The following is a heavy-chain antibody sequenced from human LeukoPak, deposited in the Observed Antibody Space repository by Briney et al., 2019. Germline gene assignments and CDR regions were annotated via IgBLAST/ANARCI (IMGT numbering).Heavy chain of an antibody. Sequence: GGSLRLSCATSGFTFSSFWMHWVRQAPGKGLVWVSRIDSDGSSTNYADSVKGRFTISRDNAKNALYLQMNSLRAEDTAVYYCAKDSAKKYDDYWGQGTLVTVSS. CDR3: AKDSAKKYDDY. CDR2: IDSDGSST. V-gene: IGHV3-74*01. J-gene: IGHJ4*02. D-gene: IGHD2/OR15-2a*01. CDR1: GFTFSSFW.